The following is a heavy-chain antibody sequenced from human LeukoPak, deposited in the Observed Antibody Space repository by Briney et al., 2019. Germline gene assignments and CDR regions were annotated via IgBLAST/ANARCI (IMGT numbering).Heavy chain of an antibody. CDR2: ISEGGENT. CDR1: GFTFNNYA. D-gene: IGHD1-26*01. CDR3: AKQWVDC. Sequence: TGGSLRLSCAAAGFTFNNYAMNWVRQAPGKGLEWVSSISEGGENTHYADSVKGRFTISRDNSQSTLFLQMTSLRAEDTAVYYCAKQWVDCWGQGTLVTVSS. V-gene: IGHV3-23*01. J-gene: IGHJ4*02.